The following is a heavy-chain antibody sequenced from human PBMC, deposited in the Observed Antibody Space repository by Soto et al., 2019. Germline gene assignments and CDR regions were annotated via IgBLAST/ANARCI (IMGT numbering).Heavy chain of an antibody. D-gene: IGHD3-10*01. CDR1: GFTFSSYS. CDR2: LSSSSSTI. V-gene: IGHV3-48*02. Sequence: EVQLVESGGGLVQPGGSLRLSCAASGFTFSSYSMNWVRQAPGKGLEWVSYLSSSSSTIYYADSVKGRFTISRDNAKNSLYLQMNSLRDEDTAVYYCARANYYGSPGDFDYWGQGTLVTVSS. CDR3: ARANYYGSPGDFDY. J-gene: IGHJ4*02.